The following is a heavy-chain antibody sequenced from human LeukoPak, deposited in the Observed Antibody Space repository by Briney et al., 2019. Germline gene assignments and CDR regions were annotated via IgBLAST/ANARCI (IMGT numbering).Heavy chain of an antibody. D-gene: IGHD2-8*01. CDR2: ISSSGGTT. CDR3: ARDSQPLCNNGICYTKYNWFDP. V-gene: IGHV3-48*03. J-gene: IGHJ5*02. CDR1: GFTLSSYE. Sequence: PGGSLSLSCAASGFTLSSYEMNWVRQAPGKGPEWVSYISSSGGTTHYADSVKGRFTISRDNAKNSLSLQMNSLRAEDTAIYYCARDSQPLCNNGICYTKYNWFDPSGQGTLVTVSS.